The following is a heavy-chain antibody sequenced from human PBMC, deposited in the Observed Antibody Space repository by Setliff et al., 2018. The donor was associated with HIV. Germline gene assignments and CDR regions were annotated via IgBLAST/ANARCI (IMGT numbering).Heavy chain of an antibody. CDR1: GGSLISGGYY. D-gene: IGHD2-8*01. Sequence: LSLTCSVSGGSLISGGYYWSWIRQHPGKGLEWIGYVYYTGKTYYNPSLESRISTSVDTSKNQFSLKLTSVTAEDTAIYYCARHAHGCSNGICYMSDYWGQGTLVTVSS. CDR2: VYYTGKT. J-gene: IGHJ4*02. V-gene: IGHV4-31*03. CDR3: ARHAHGCSNGICYMSDY.